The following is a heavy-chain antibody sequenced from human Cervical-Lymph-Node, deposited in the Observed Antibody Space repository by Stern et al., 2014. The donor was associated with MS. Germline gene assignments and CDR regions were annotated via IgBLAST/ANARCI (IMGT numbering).Heavy chain of an antibody. CDR2: VSSSGSR. Sequence: VQLVESGPGLVKPSETLSLICTVSGGSLSGSSDYWTWIRQTAGKGLEWIGRVSSSGSRHYTPSLQGRVSISIDTSKNVFSLKVTSGTAADTAVYFCARGKFFSGWLFDYWGQGILVTVSS. V-gene: IGHV4-61*02. CDR3: ARGKFFSGWLFDY. CDR1: GGSLSGSSDY. D-gene: IGHD6-19*01. J-gene: IGHJ4*02.